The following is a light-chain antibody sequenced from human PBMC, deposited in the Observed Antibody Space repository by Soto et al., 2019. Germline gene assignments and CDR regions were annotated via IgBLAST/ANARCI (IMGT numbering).Light chain of an antibody. V-gene: IGKV3-15*01. CDR1: QSVNSN. Sequence: EIMMTQSPVTLSVSPGERATLSCRASQSVNSNLAWYQQKPGQAPGLLIYGASTRATGIPASFIGNGSGTEFTLTASSLQPEDFAVYYCQQYDSSPKTFGQGTKVDIK. CDR3: QQYDSSPKT. CDR2: GAS. J-gene: IGKJ1*01.